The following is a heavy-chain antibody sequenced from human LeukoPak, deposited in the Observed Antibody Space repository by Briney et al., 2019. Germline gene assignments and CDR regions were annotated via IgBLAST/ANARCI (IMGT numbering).Heavy chain of an antibody. J-gene: IGHJ4*02. V-gene: IGHV3-66*01. Sequence: GGALRLSCAASGFTVSTKYMSWGRQPPGKGLEWVSIIYTGDGTYYADSVKGRFTISRDISKHTVYLQMASLRAEDTAVYYCARENGGNSWDYWGQGILVTVSS. D-gene: IGHD4-23*01. CDR2: IYTGDGT. CDR3: ARENGGNSWDY. CDR1: GFTVSTKY.